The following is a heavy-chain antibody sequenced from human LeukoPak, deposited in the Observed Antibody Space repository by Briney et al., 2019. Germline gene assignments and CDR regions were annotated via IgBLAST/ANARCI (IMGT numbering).Heavy chain of an antibody. CDR1: GFTFDDYA. Sequence: GGSLRLSCAASGFTFDDYAMHWVRQAPGKGLEWVSLISGDGGSTYYADSVKDRFTISRDNSKNSLYLQMNSLRTEDTALYYCAKDMWRFGELDYDYWGQGTLVTVSS. CDR2: ISGDGGST. CDR3: AKDMWRFGELDYDY. J-gene: IGHJ4*02. D-gene: IGHD3-10*01. V-gene: IGHV3-43*02.